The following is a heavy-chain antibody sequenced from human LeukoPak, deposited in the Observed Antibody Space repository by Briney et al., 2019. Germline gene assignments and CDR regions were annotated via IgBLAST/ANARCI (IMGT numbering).Heavy chain of an antibody. CDR2: INHSGST. CDR1: GGSFSGYY. CDR3: ARGRPTDY. J-gene: IGHJ4*02. Sequence: PSETLSLTCAVYGGSFSGYYWSWIRQPPGKGLEWIGEINHSGSTNYNPSLKSRVTISVDTSKNQFSLKLSSVTAADTAVYYCARGRPTDYWGQGILVTVSS. V-gene: IGHV4-34*01.